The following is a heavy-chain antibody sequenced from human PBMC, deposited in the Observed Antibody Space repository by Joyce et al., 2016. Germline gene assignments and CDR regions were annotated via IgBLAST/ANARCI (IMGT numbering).Heavy chain of an antibody. CDR2: IIPIFGTA. J-gene: IGHJ6*02. CDR1: GGVFSNYV. Sequence: QVQVVQSGAEVKKPGSSVKVSCKASGGVFSNYVISWVRHVPGQGLEWMGGIIPIFGTAIYAQKFRGRVTLLGDEATTTAYMDLTSLTSADSAVYYCAIVEVPSGTVHYSYGLDVWGQGTTVTVSS. D-gene: IGHD2-2*01. V-gene: IGHV1-69*12. CDR3: AIVEVPSGTVHYSYGLDV.